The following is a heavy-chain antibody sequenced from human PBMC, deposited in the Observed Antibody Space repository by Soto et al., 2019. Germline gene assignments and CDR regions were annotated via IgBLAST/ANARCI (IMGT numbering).Heavy chain of an antibody. J-gene: IGHJ6*02. Sequence: SGPTLVNPTQTLTLTCTFSGFSLSTSGMCVSWIRQPPGKALEWLALIDWDDDKYYSTSLKTRLTISKDTSKNQVVLTMTNMDPVDTATYYCARIPHSVCYYYGMDVWGQGTTVTVSS. D-gene: IGHD3-10*01. CDR2: IDWDDDK. V-gene: IGHV2-70*01. CDR1: GFSLSTSGMC. CDR3: ARIPHSVCYYYGMDV.